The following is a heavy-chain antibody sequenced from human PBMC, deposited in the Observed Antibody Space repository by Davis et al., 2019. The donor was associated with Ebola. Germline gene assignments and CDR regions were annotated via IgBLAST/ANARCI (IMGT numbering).Heavy chain of an antibody. D-gene: IGHD1-1*01. J-gene: IGHJ5*02. Sequence: MPSETLSLTCTVSSGSISDYYWGWIRQPPGKGLEWIGYIFYSGSTNYNPSLKSRVTISVDTSKNQFSLKLSSVTAADTAVYYCAREQKYNWNDGDWFDPWGQGTLVTVSS. CDR2: IFYSGST. V-gene: IGHV4-59*01. CDR1: SGSISDYY. CDR3: AREQKYNWNDGDWFDP.